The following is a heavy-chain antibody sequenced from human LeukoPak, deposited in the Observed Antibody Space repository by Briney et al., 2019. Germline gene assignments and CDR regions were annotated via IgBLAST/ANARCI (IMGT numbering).Heavy chain of an antibody. J-gene: IGHJ4*02. V-gene: IGHV3-7*01. CDR2: IKQDGSEK. CDR1: GFTFSSYW. Sequence: GGSLRLSCAASGFTFSSYWMSWVRQAPGKGLEWVANIKQDGSEKYYVDSVKGRFTISRDNAKNSLYLQMNSLRAEDTAVYYCAKRGEMLERRNYFDYWGQGTLVTVSS. D-gene: IGHD1-1*01. CDR3: AKRGEMLERRNYFDY.